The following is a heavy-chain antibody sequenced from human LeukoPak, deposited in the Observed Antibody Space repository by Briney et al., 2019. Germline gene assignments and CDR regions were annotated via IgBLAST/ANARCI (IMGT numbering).Heavy chain of an antibody. D-gene: IGHD6-19*01. CDR2: ISGSGSTI. CDR3: ARLDASGLDY. Sequence: GGSLRLSCAAAGFTFSSYEMNWVRQAPGKGLEWVSYISGSGSTIYYADSVKGRFSISRDNVKNSLYLQTNSLRADDTAVYYCARLDASGLDYWGQGTLVTVSS. CDR1: GFTFSSYE. V-gene: IGHV3-48*03. J-gene: IGHJ4*02.